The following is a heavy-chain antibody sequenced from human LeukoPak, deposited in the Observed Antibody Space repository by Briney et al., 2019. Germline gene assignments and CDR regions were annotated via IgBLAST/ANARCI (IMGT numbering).Heavy chain of an antibody. J-gene: IGHJ4*02. CDR2: ISGSGGST. V-gene: IGHV3-23*01. CDR3: ARAPSGWYFDS. D-gene: IGHD6-19*01. Sequence: GGSLRLSCAASGFTFGSYAMSWVRQAPGKGLEWVSGISGSGGSTYYADSVKGRFTISRDNSKNTLYLQMNSLRAEDTAVYYCARAPSGWYFDSWGQGTLVTLSS. CDR1: GFTFGSYA.